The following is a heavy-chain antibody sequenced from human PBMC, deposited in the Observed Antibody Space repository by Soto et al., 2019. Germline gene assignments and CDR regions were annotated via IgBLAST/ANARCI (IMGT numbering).Heavy chain of an antibody. J-gene: IGHJ4*02. CDR2: IIPILGIA. CDR3: SMEYCSSTSCYRDY. CDR1: GGTFSSYT. D-gene: IGHD2-2*02. Sequence: QVQLVQSGAAVKKPGSSVKVSCKASGGTFSSYTISWVRQAPGQGLEWMGRIIPILGIANYAQKVQGRVTITADKSTSTAYMELSSLRAEDTDVYYCSMEYCSSTSCYRDYWGQGTRVTVSS. V-gene: IGHV1-69*02.